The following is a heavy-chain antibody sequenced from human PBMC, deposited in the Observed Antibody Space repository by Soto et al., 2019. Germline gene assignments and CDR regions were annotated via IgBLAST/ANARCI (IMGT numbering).Heavy chain of an antibody. CDR3: VKKIAGTTTSGAYWSFDL. D-gene: IGHD1-26*01. Sequence: EVQLLESGGGLVQPGGSLTLSCAASGFTFSEFAMNWVRQAPGKGLEWVSGISGGGDAAFYADAVKGRFTISRVQAKNTVYVQMTGLRADDTAVYYCVKKIAGTTTSGAYWSFDLWGRGTLVTVSS. CDR1: GFTFSEFA. V-gene: IGHV3-23*01. CDR2: ISGGGDAA. J-gene: IGHJ2*01.